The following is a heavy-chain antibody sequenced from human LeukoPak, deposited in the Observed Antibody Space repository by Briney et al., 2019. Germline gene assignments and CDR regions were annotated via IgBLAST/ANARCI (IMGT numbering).Heavy chain of an antibody. CDR1: GYTFTSYG. Sequence: ASVTVSCTDSGYTFTSYGISWVRQAPGQGLEWMGWISAYNGNTNYAQKLQGRVTMTTDTSTSTAYMELGSLRSDDTAVYYCARGGHSSSSFDYWGQGTLVTVSS. V-gene: IGHV1-18*01. CDR2: ISAYNGNT. CDR3: ARGGHSSSSFDY. D-gene: IGHD6-13*01. J-gene: IGHJ4*02.